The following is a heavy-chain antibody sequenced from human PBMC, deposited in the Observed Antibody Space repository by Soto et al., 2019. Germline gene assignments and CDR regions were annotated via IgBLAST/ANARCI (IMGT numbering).Heavy chain of an antibody. J-gene: IGHJ4*02. V-gene: IGHV3-11*01. CDR2: ISGSGSDI. D-gene: IGHD1-26*01. Sequence: QVQLVESGGALVKPGGSLRLSCAASGFIFSDYAMSWIRQAPGKGLEWVSYISGSGSDIYYVDSVKGRFTISRDNAKNSLYLQMNSLRAEDTAIYYCARGSGTQTLWGKGTLVTVSS. CDR1: GFIFSDYA. CDR3: ARGSGTQTL.